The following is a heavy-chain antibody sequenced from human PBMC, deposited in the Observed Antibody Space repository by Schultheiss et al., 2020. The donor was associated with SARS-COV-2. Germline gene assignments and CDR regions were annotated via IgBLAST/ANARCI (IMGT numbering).Heavy chain of an antibody. Sequence: GGSLRLSCAASGFTFSSYGMHWVRQAPGKGLEWVSAIGTAGDPDYPGSVKGRFTISRDNAKNSLYLQMNSLRAEDTAVYYCARERRSTSANPGAFDIWGQGTMVTVSS. D-gene: IGHD2-2*01. J-gene: IGHJ3*02. V-gene: IGHV3-13*05. CDR1: GFTFSSYG. CDR2: IGTAGDP. CDR3: ARERRSTSANPGAFDI.